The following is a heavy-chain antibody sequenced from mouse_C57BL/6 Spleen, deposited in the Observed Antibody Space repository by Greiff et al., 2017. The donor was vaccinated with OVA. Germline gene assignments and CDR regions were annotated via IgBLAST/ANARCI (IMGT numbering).Heavy chain of an antibody. CDR1: GYAFSSYW. D-gene: IGHD2-10*01. V-gene: IGHV1-80*01. CDR2: IYPGDGDT. J-gene: IGHJ4*01. Sequence: VKLQESGAELVKPGASVKISCKASGYAFSSYWMNWVKQRPGKGLEWIGQIYPGDGDTNYNGKFKGKATLTADKSSSTAYMQLSSLTSEDSAVYFCARSYYGKGNAMDYWGQGTSVTVSS. CDR3: ARSYYGKGNAMDY.